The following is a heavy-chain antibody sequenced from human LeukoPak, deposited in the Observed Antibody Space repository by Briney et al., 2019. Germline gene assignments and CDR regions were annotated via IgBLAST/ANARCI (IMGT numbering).Heavy chain of an antibody. D-gene: IGHD3-3*01. J-gene: IGHJ6*02. CDR3: ARDTGIDFWSGYALGYYYYGMDV. V-gene: IGHV1-18*01. CDR2: ISAYNGNT. CDR1: GYTFTSYG. Sequence: ASVKVSCKASGYTFTSYGISWVRQAPGQGLEWMGWISAYNGNTNYAQKLQGRVTMTTDTSTSTAYMELRSLRSDDTAVYYCARDTGIDFWSGYALGYYYYGMDVWGQGTTVTVSS.